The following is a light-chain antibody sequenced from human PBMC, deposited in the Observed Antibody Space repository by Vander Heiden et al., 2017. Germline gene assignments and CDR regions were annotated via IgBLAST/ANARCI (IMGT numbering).Light chain of an antibody. CDR1: QSLFFRSDDKNY. CDR3: QQYYSTPWT. J-gene: IGKJ1*01. Sequence: DTVMTQSPDSLAVSLGEMATITCRSSQSLFFRSDDKNYLAWFQQKVGQPPKQLIYWASFREPGVPDRFIGSGSGTDFTLTISSLQPEDVAVYYCQQYYSTPWTFGQGTKVEVK. CDR2: WAS. V-gene: IGKV4-1*01.